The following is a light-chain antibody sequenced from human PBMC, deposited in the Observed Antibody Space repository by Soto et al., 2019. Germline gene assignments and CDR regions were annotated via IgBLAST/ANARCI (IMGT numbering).Light chain of an antibody. J-gene: IGKJ1*01. CDR3: QQYGGLPT. CDR1: QSVSIN. CDR2: AAS. V-gene: IGKV3D-15*01. Sequence: DIVMTQSPATLSVSPGEGATLSCRASQSVSINLAWYQQRPGQVPRLLIYAASTRATGIPARFSGSGSGTDFTLSISRVEPEDFAVYYCQQYGGLPTFGQGTKVDIK.